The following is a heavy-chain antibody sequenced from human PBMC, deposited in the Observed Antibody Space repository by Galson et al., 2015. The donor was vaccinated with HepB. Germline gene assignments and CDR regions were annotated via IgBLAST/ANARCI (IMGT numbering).Heavy chain of an antibody. V-gene: IGHV2-70*04. CDR3: ARSIRENYEEAFDI. J-gene: IGHJ3*02. CDR2: IDWDDDK. CDR1: GFSLSTSGMR. Sequence: PALVKPTQTLTLTCTFSGFSLSTSGMRVSWIRQPPGKALEWLARIDWDDDKFYSTSLKTRLTISKDTSKNQVVLTMTNMDPVDTATYYCARSIRENYEEAFDIWGQGTMVTVSS. D-gene: IGHD1-7*01.